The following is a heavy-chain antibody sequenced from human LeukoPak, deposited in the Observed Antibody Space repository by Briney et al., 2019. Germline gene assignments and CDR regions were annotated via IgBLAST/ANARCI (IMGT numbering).Heavy chain of an antibody. CDR1: GFTFSSSW. J-gene: IGHJ4*02. D-gene: IGHD6-19*01. CDR3: AKERGWSFYFDS. CDR2: INSDGSST. V-gene: IGHV3-74*01. Sequence: GGSLRLSCAASGFTFSSSWTHWVRQAPGKGLVWVARINSDGSSTNYADSVKGRSTISRDNANNTLYLHISNLRAEDAAFYYCAKERGWSFYFDSWGQGTLVTVSS.